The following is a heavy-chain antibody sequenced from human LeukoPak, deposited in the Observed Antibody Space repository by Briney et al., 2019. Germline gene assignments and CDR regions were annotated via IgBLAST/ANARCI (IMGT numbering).Heavy chain of an antibody. V-gene: IGHV3-48*03. D-gene: IGHD6-13*01. CDR3: ARGTDSSSYTHWFDP. CDR2: ISRSGTTI. CDR1: GFAFSSYE. J-gene: IGHJ5*02. Sequence: PGGSLRLSCTASGFAFSSYEMNWVRQAPGMGLEWVSFISRSGTTIYYADSVEGRFTISRDNAKNSLYLQMNSLRAEDTAVYYCARGTDSSSYTHWFDPWGQGTLVTVSS.